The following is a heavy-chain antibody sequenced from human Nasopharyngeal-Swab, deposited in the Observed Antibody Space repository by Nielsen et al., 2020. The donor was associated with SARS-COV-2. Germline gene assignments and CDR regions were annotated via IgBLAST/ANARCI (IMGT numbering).Heavy chain of an antibody. D-gene: IGHD3-22*01. CDR2: IYPGDSDT. Sequence: GGSLRLSCKGSGYRFISYWIGWVRLMPGKGLEWMGIIYPGDSDTRYSPSFQGQVTISADKSINTAYLQWSSLKASDTAMYYCARTAIEGGYYRGDAFDIWGQGTMVTVSS. CDR1: GYRFISYW. J-gene: IGHJ3*02. CDR3: ARTAIEGGYYRGDAFDI. V-gene: IGHV5-51*01.